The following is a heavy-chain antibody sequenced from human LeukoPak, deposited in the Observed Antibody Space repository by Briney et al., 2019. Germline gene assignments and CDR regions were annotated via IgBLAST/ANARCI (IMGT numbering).Heavy chain of an antibody. J-gene: IGHJ2*01. CDR2: IYYRRTT. V-gene: IGHV4-38-2*02. CDR1: GYSISSGYD. CDR3: ARSLGGTTVAGYFDL. Sequence: SETLSLTCTVSGYSISSGYDWGWIRQPPGKGLEWIGRIYYRRTTYYNPSLKSRVTISVDTSKNQFSLKLSSVTAADTAVYYCARSLGGTTVAGYFDLWGRGTLVTVSS. D-gene: IGHD4-23*01.